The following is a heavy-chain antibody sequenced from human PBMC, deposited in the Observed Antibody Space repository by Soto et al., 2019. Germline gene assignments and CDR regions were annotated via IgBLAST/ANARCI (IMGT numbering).Heavy chain of an antibody. V-gene: IGHV4-59*08. Sequence: SETLSLTCTVSGGSISSYYWSWIRQPPGKGLEWIGCIYYSGSTNYNPSLKSRVTISVDTSKNQISLKLSSVTAADTAVYYCARQGIAVAGTSAFDIWGQGTMVTVS. D-gene: IGHD6-19*01. J-gene: IGHJ3*02. CDR2: IYYSGST. CDR3: ARQGIAVAGTSAFDI. CDR1: GGSISSYY.